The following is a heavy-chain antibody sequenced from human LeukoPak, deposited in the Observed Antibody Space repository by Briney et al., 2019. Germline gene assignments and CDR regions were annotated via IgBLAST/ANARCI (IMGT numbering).Heavy chain of an antibody. CDR3: ATENCSSTSCYYWYFDL. Sequence: ASVKVSCKVSGYTLTELSMHWVRQARGKGLEWMGGFDPEDGETIYAQKFQGRVTMTEDTSTDTAYMELSSLRSEDTAVYYCATENCSSTSCYYWYFDLWGRGTLVTVSS. CDR1: GYTLTELS. V-gene: IGHV1-24*01. D-gene: IGHD2-2*01. CDR2: FDPEDGET. J-gene: IGHJ2*01.